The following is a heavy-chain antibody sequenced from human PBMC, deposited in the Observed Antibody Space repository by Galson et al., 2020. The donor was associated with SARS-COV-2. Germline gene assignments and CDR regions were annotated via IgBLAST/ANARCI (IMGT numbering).Heavy chain of an antibody. J-gene: IGHJ4*02. CDR2: VNHSGST. CDR1: GGSFSGYF. D-gene: IGHD2-8*02. V-gene: IGHV4-34*01. CDR3: ARGLDGTGRFNGWDY. Sequence: SETLSLTCAVYGGSFSGYFWSWIRQPPGKGLEWSGEVNHSGSTNYKPSLKSRVTISVDTSKNQFSLKLSSVTAADTAVYYCARGLDGTGRFNGWDYWGQGTLVTVSS.